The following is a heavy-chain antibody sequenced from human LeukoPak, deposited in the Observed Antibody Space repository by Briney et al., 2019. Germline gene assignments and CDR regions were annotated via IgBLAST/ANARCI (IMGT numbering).Heavy chain of an antibody. CDR2: IRSKAYGGTT. CDR3: TRDVLRYFDWGLPSDY. D-gene: IGHD3-9*01. Sequence: GGSLRLSCAASGFTFSSYWMSWVRQAPGKGLEWVGFIRSKAYGGTTEYAASVKGRFTISRDDSKSIAYLQMNSLKTEDTAVYYCTRDVLRYFDWGLPSDYWGQGTLVTVSS. J-gene: IGHJ4*02. V-gene: IGHV3-49*04. CDR1: GFTFSSYW.